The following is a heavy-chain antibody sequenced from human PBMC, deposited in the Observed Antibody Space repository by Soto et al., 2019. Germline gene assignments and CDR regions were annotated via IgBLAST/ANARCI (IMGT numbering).Heavy chain of an antibody. Sequence: PSETLSLTCTVSGGSISSGDYFGGWIRQPPGKGLEWIGSMYYSGSTYYNPSLKSRVTISVDRSKNQFSLKLSSVTAADTAVYYCARVPDRWGQGTLVTVSS. CDR2: MYYSGST. J-gene: IGHJ5*02. CDR1: GGSISSGDYF. CDR3: ARVPDR. D-gene: IGHD2-2*01. V-gene: IGHV4-39*07.